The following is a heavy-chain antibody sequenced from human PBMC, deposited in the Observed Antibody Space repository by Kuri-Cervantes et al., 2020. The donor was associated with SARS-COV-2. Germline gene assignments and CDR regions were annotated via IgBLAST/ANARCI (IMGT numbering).Heavy chain of an antibody. D-gene: IGHD3-22*01. CDR3: ARADSSGYYYTGGFDY. V-gene: IGHV4-4*07. CDR2: IYTSGST. J-gene: IGHJ4*02. CDR1: GGSISGYY. Sequence: SETLSLTCTVSGGSISGYYWSWIRQPAGKGLEWIGRIYTSGSTNYNPSLKSRVTMSVDTSKNQFSLKLSSVTAADTAVYYCARADSSGYYYTGGFDYWGQGTLVTVSS.